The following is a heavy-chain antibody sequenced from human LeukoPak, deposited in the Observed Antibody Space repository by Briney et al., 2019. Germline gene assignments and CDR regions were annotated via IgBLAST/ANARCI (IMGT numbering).Heavy chain of an antibody. CDR1: GYTFTSYA. V-gene: IGHV1-2*02. Sequence: ASVKVSCKASGYTFTSYAMNWVRQAPGQGLEWMGWINPNSGGTNYAQKFQGRVTMTRDTFISTAYMELSRLRSDDTAVYYCARDAIAAAGTQLPYYYYYMDVWGKGTTVTISS. D-gene: IGHD6-13*01. CDR3: ARDAIAAAGTQLPYYYYYMDV. CDR2: INPNSGGT. J-gene: IGHJ6*03.